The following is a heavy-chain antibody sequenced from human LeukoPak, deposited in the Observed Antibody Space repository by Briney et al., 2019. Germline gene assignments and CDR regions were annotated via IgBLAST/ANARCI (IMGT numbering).Heavy chain of an antibody. V-gene: IGHV3-53*01. J-gene: IGHJ6*02. D-gene: IGHD3-22*01. CDR2: IYSGGNT. Sequence: GGPLRLSCAASGFTVSSNYMSWVRQAPGKGLDWVSVIYSGGNTYYADSVKGRFTISRDNSKNTLYLQMNSLRAEDTAVYYCAKYSRASYYYDSSGYQRYGYYYGMDVWGQGTTVTVSS. CDR3: AKYSRASYYYDSSGYQRYGYYYGMDV. CDR1: GFTVSSNY.